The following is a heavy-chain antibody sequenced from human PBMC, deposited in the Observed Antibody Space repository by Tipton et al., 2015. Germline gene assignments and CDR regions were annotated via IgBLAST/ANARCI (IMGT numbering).Heavy chain of an antibody. CDR2: IYPGDSDT. V-gene: IGHV5-51*01. CDR3: ARRARYCNDGTSTCSFYHFDL. CDR1: GYTFTKYW. J-gene: IGHJ2*01. D-gene: IGHD2/OR15-2a*01. Sequence: VQLVQSGAEVKKPGDSLKISCRASGYTFTKYWIAWVRQMPGKGLELMGSIYPGDSDTKYNPSFQGQVTVSADSSISTAYLQWNSLQASDSAIYYCARRARYCNDGTSTCSFYHFDLWGRGTLVTVSS.